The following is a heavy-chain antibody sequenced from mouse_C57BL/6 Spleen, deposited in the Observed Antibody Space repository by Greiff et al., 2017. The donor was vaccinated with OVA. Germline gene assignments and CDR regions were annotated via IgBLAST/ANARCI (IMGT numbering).Heavy chain of an antibody. CDR1: GYAFSSYW. D-gene: IGHD2-2*01. Sequence: VQLMESGAELVKPGASVKISCKASGYAFSSYWMNWVKQRPGKGLEWIGQIYPGDGDTNYNGKFKDKATLTVDKSSSTAYMQLSSLTSEDSAVYYCARGGVYYGSYFDYWGQGTTLTVSS. J-gene: IGHJ2*01. V-gene: IGHV1-80*01. CDR3: ARGGVYYGSYFDY. CDR2: IYPGDGDT.